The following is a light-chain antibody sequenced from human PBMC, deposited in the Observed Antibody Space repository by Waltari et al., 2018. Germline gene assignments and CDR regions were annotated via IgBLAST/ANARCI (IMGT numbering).Light chain of an antibody. CDR1: QSVSYNANSKNY. CDR2: WAS. Sequence: DIVMTQSPDSLAVSLGERATINCKSSQSVSYNANSKNYLAWFQQKPGQPPKRLIYWASTRESGVPDRFIDSGYGTDFTLTITSLQAEDVAVYYCQQYYGAPRTFGQGTKVEIK. CDR3: QQYYGAPRT. V-gene: IGKV4-1*01. J-gene: IGKJ1*01.